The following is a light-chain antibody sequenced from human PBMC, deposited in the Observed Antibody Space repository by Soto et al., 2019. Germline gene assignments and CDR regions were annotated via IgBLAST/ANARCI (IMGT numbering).Light chain of an antibody. CDR2: DVS. V-gene: IGLV2-14*01. CDR3: SSYSSSSTLYV. CDR1: SSDVGGYNY. Sequence: QSVLTQPASVSESPGQSITVSCTGTSSDVGGYNYVSWYQQHPGKAPKLMIYDVSDRPSGVSNRFSGSKSGNTASLTISGLQAEDEADYYCSSYSSSSTLYVFGTGTQLTVL. J-gene: IGLJ1*01.